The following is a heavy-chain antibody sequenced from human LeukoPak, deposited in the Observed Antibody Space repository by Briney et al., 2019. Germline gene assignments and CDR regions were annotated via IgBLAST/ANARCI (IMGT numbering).Heavy chain of an antibody. J-gene: IGHJ5*02. V-gene: IGHV4-31*03. CDR3: ARDYGRQTTVLSPT. CDR2: ICYSRSY. Sequence: PSQTLSLTCTVSGGFISSCGYCWIWMPQHPGLGRVWIMYICYSRSYYYNPSLKRRVTISVYTSKNQFSLKPSSSAAADTADYYCARDYGRQTTVLSPTWGQGTLVTVSS. CDR1: GGFISSCGYC. D-gene: IGHD4-23*01.